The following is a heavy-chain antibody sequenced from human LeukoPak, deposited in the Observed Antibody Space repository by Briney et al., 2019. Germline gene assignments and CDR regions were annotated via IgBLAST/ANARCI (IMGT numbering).Heavy chain of an antibody. V-gene: IGHV4-39*02. CDR2: IYYSGST. J-gene: IGHJ4*02. CDR3: ARDWGRSGYPDY. Sequence: SETLSLTCTVSGGSISSSSYYWGWIRQPPGKGLEWIGSIYYSGSTYYNPSLKSRVTISVDTSKNQFSLKLSSVTAADTAVYYCARDWGRSGYPDYWGQGTLVTVSS. D-gene: IGHD3-22*01. CDR1: GGSISSSSYY.